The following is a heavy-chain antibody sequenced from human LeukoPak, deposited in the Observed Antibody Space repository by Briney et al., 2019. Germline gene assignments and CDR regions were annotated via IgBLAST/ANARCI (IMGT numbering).Heavy chain of an antibody. D-gene: IGHD3-10*01. V-gene: IGHV3-33*01. J-gene: IGHJ4*02. Sequence: GGSLRLSCAASGFTFRSYGMHWVRQAPGKGLEWVAVIWYDGSNKYYADSVKGRFTISRDNSKNTLYLQMNSLRAEDTAVYYCARLYVDYYGSGSPFDYWGQGTLVTVSS. CDR3: ARLYVDYYGSGSPFDY. CDR2: IWYDGSNK. CDR1: GFTFRSYG.